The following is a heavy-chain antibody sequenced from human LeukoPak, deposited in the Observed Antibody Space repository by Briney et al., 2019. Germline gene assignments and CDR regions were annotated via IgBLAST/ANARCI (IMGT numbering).Heavy chain of an antibody. CDR3: ARDLHAYYYDSSGPFDY. CDR2: IYYSGST. V-gene: IGHV4-59*12. Sequence: SETLSLTCTVSGGSISSYYWSWIRQPPGKGLEWIGYIYYSGSTYYNPSLKSRVTISVDTSKNQFSLKLSSVTAADTAVYYCARDLHAYYYDSSGPFDYWGQGTVVTVSS. CDR1: GGSISSYY. J-gene: IGHJ4*02. D-gene: IGHD3-22*01.